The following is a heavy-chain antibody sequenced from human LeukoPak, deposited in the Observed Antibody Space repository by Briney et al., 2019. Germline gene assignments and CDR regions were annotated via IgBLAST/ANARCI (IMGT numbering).Heavy chain of an antibody. CDR2: IYSGGST. Sequence: PGGSLRLSCAASGFTFYDYAMHCVRQAPGKGLEWVSVIYSGGSTYYADSVKGRFTISRDNSKNTLYLQMNSLRAEDTAVYYCAREPVRGVIDYWGQGTLVTVSS. V-gene: IGHV3-53*01. D-gene: IGHD3-10*01. J-gene: IGHJ4*02. CDR3: AREPVRGVIDY. CDR1: GFTFYDYA.